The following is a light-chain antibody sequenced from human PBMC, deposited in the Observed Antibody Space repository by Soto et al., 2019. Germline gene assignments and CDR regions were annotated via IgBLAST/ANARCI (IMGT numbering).Light chain of an antibody. J-gene: IGKJ4*01. CDR2: GAT. CDR1: QRVNSN. Sequence: EIVMTQSPVTLSVSPGERATLSCRASQRVNSNLAWYQQKPGQAPRLLVYGATTRATGIPARFSGSGSGTEFTLTISSLQSEDFAVYYCQQYNDWPPLTFGGGTKVEIK. V-gene: IGKV3-15*01. CDR3: QQYNDWPPLT.